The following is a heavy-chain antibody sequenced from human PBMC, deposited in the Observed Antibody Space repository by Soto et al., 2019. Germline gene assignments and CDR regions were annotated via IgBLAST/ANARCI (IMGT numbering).Heavy chain of an antibody. CDR1: GYTFINYH. V-gene: IGHV1-18*01. CDR2: INTYNGMT. D-gene: IGHD5-12*01. CDR3: AKSPRGEMATD. Sequence: QVQLVQSGGEVKKPGASVTVSCKASGYTFINYHITWVRQAPGQGLDWMAWINTYNGMTDYAQRFQGRVTMTRDTSTSTADLELRNLGSDDTAFYFCAKSPRGEMATDWGQGTLVTVSS. J-gene: IGHJ4*02.